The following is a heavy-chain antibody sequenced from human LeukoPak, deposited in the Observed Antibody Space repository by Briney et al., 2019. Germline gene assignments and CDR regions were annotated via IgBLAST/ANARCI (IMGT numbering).Heavy chain of an antibody. CDR3: AKSLWVPAAPSYYYYGMDV. Sequence: VGTLRFSCAGAGFTFRSDGMHWVRQAPGKGLEWVAVISYDGSNKYYADAVKGRFTISRDNSKNTLYLQMNSLRAEDTAVYYCAKSLWVPAAPSYYYYGMDVWGQGTTVTVSS. V-gene: IGHV3-30*18. D-gene: IGHD2-2*01. CDR2: ISYDGSNK. J-gene: IGHJ6*02. CDR1: GFTFRSDG.